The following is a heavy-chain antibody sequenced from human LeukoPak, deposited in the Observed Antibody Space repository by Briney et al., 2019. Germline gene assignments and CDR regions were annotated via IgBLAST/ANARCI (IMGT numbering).Heavy chain of an antibody. Sequence: GRSLRLSCGASGFTFDDYAMHWVRQAPGKGLEWVSGISWNSGSIGYADSVEGRFTISRDNAKNSLYLQMNSLRAEDTALYYCAKDGDSGSQMAHDAFDIWGQGTMVTVSS. CDR1: GFTFDDYA. V-gene: IGHV3-9*01. CDR2: ISWNSGSI. J-gene: IGHJ3*02. CDR3: AKDGDSGSQMAHDAFDI. D-gene: IGHD1-26*01.